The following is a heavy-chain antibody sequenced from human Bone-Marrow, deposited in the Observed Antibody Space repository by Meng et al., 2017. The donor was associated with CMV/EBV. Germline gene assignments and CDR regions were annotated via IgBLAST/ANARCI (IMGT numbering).Heavy chain of an antibody. V-gene: IGHV4-39*07. Sequence: SETLSLTCTVSGGSISSSNYYWGWIRQPPGKGLEWIGSIYYSGSTYYNPSLKSRVTISVDTSKNQFSLNLRSVTAADTAVYYCARVGQSHYDFWSGYYHDAFDIWGQRTIVAASS. CDR1: GGSISSSNYY. CDR2: IYYSGST. CDR3: ARVGQSHYDFWSGYYHDAFDI. D-gene: IGHD3-3*01. J-gene: IGHJ3*02.